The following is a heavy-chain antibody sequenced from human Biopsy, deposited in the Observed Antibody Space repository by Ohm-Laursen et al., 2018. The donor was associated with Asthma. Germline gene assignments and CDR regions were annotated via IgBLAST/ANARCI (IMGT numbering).Heavy chain of an antibody. D-gene: IGHD4-17*01. CDR1: RFTYE. CDR2: ISYDGSNK. CDR3: AKDPRIYGDNVAGMDV. Sequence: SLRLSCAASRFTYEMHWVRQAPGKGLEWVAVISYDGSNKYYADSVKGRFTISRDNSKNTLYLQMSSLRVEDTAVYYCAKDPRIYGDNVAGMDVWGQGTAVNVSS. J-gene: IGHJ6*02. V-gene: IGHV3-30*18.